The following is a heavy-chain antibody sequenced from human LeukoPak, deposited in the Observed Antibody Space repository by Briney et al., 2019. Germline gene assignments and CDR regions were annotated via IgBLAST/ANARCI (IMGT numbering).Heavy chain of an antibody. D-gene: IGHD3-22*01. Sequence: SETLSLTCTVSGASFSSGDQCWNWIRQRPGEGLEWIGSIHPSGTLYNNPSLESRVTISIDTSKNQFSLNLNSVTAADTAVYFCSRGLDSRKLGYWGQGTLVTASS. V-gene: IGHV4-31*03. CDR2: IHPSGTL. J-gene: IGHJ4*02. CDR3: SRGLDSRKLGY. CDR1: GASFSSGDQC.